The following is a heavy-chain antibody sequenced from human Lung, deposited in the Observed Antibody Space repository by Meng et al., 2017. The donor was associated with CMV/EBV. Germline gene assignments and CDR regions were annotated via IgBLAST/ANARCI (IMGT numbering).Heavy chain of an antibody. CDR2: ISYDGNNY. Sequence: FIFSNYAMNWVRQAPGRGLEWLAVISYDGNNYYYADSGKGRFTISRDNSKNTVFLQMNSLRGEDTAVYYCSRGRPGMRFVEWFSFDFWGQGALVTVSS. V-gene: IGHV3-30-3*01. CDR3: SRGRPGMRFVEWFSFDF. J-gene: IGHJ4*02. D-gene: IGHD3-3*01. CDR1: FIFSNYA.